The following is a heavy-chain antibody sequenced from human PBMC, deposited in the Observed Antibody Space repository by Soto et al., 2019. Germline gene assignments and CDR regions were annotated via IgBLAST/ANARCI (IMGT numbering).Heavy chain of an antibody. D-gene: IGHD7-27*01. V-gene: IGHV4-4*02. CDR2: IXXXGXT. J-gene: IGHJ6*02. CDR1: GDSITTYKW. CDR3: ATCQLGEYYYAMDI. Sequence: PSETLSLTCGVSGDSITTYKWWTWVRQTPGKGLEWXGXIXXXGXTXXXPXXXXRVTISKDTSKNELSLKLKSVTVADTAVYYCATCQLGEYYYAMDIWGQGTTVTVSS.